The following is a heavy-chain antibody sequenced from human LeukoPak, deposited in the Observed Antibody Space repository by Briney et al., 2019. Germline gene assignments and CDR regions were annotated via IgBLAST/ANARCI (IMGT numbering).Heavy chain of an antibody. CDR1: GYTFTSYA. CDR2: MNPNSGNT. V-gene: IGHV1-8*02. Sequence: ASVKVSCKASGYTFTSYAMNWVRQATGQGLEWMGWMNPNSGNTGYTQKFQGRVTMTRNTSISTAYMELSSLRSEDTAVYYCARGGAAAVQHWGQGTLVTVSS. J-gene: IGHJ1*01. D-gene: IGHD6-13*01. CDR3: ARGGAAAVQH.